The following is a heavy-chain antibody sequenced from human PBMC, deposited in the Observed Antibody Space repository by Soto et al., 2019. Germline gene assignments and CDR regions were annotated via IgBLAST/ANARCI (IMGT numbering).Heavy chain of an antibody. Sequence: SETLSLTCTVSGGSNSSSSYYWGWIRQHPGKGLEWNESIYYSGSTYYNPSLKSRVNISVDTSKNQFSLKLSSVTAAGTAVYYCARHFWGGDDYDSSGYYPGYFRHCGEHTLVTVSS. CDR3: ARHFWGGDDYDSSGYYPGYFRH. V-gene: IGHV4-39*01. D-gene: IGHD3-22*01. J-gene: IGHJ1*01. CDR1: GGSNSSSSYY. CDR2: IYYSGST.